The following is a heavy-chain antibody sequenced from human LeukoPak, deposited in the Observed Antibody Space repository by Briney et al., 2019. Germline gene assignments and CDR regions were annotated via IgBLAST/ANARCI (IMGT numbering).Heavy chain of an antibody. V-gene: IGHV1-18*01. Sequence: ASVKVSCKASGYTFTSYGISWVRQAPGQGLEWMGWISAYNGNTNYAQKLQGRVTMTTDTSTSTAYMELRSLRSDDTAVYYCAREGGYDSRVYYGDYGGQGTRVTVSS. D-gene: IGHD3-22*01. CDR1: GYTFTSYG. CDR2: ISAYNGNT. CDR3: AREGGYDSRVYYGDY. J-gene: IGHJ4*02.